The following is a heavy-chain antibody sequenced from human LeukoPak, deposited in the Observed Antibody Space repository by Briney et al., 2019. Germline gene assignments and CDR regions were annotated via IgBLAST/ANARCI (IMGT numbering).Heavy chain of an antibody. CDR3: AKETDIVAKGIDY. V-gene: IGHV3-30*04. J-gene: IGHJ4*02. CDR1: GFTFSSYS. CDR2: ISYDETEK. Sequence: GGSLRLSCAASGFTFSSYSLHWVRQAPGTGLEWVTVISYDETEKYYADSMKGLFTIYGDNSKNTLYLQMNSLRAEDTAVYYCAKETDIVAKGIDYWGQGTLVTVSS. D-gene: IGHD2-15*01.